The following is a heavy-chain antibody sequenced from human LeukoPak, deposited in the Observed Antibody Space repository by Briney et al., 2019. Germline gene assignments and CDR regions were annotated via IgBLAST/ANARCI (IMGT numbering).Heavy chain of an antibody. V-gene: IGHV3-30*18. D-gene: IGHD6-13*01. CDR3: AKSDSSSWYSAFDI. Sequence: QTGGSLRLSCAASGFTFSSYGMHWVRQAPGKGLEWVAVISYDGSNKYYADSVKGRFTISRDNSKNTLYLQMNSLRAEDTAVYYCAKSDSSSWYSAFDIWGQGTMVTVSS. CDR2: ISYDGSNK. CDR1: GFTFSSYG. J-gene: IGHJ3*02.